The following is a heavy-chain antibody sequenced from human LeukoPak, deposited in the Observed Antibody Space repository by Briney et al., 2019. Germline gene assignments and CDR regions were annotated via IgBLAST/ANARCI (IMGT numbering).Heavy chain of an antibody. CDR2: TYYRSKWYN. J-gene: IGHJ6*02. Sequence: SQTLSLTCAISGDSVSSNSAAWNWIRQSPSRGLEWLGRTYYRSKWYNDYAVSVKSRITINPDTSKNQFSLQLNSVTPEDTAVYYCARGGDSSAYYPYYYYGMDVWGQGTTVTVSS. CDR1: GDSVSSNSAA. CDR3: ARGGDSSAYYPYYYYGMDV. V-gene: IGHV6-1*01. D-gene: IGHD3-22*01.